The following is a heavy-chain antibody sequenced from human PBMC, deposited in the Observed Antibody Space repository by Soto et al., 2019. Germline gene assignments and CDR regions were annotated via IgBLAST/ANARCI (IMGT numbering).Heavy chain of an antibody. D-gene: IGHD1-26*01. V-gene: IGHV3-72*01. Sequence: EVQLVESGGGLVQPGGSLRLSCAASGFTFSAHYMDWVRQAPGKGLEWVGRIKNKANICTTEYAASVEGRFTISREDSQNSLYLQMNSLKTEDTAVYYCARVSLVGPSGGRYFDYWGQGSQVAVSS. J-gene: IGHJ4*02. CDR2: IKNKANICTT. CDR3: ARVSLVGPSGGRYFDY. CDR1: GFTFSAHY.